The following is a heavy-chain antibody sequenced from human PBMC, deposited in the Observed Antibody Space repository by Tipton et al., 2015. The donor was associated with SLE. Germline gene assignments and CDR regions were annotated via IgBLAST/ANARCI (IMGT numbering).Heavy chain of an antibody. J-gene: IGHJ4*02. CDR3: ARGFPHTIAAAGYYFDY. CDR1: GGSISSGGYY. D-gene: IGHD6-13*01. Sequence: LRLSCTVSGGSISSGGYYWSWIRQHPGKGLEWIGYIYYSGSTYYNPSLKSRVTISVDTSKNQFSLKLSSVTAADTAVYYCARGFPHTIAAAGYYFDYWGQGTLVTVSS. CDR2: IYYSGST. V-gene: IGHV4-31*02.